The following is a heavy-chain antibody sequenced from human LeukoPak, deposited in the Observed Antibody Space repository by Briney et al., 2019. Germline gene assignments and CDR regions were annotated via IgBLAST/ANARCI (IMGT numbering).Heavy chain of an antibody. CDR1: GYSFTAYN. Sequence: GASVKVSCKASGYSFTAYNIYWVRQAPGQGLEWMGWITPSNGATDYAQQFQGRVSMTRDTSINTVYLELNNLISDDTAVYYCARGMGAGTYRRYDFWGQGTLVTVSS. CDR2: ITPSNGAT. J-gene: IGHJ4*02. D-gene: IGHD3-10*01. V-gene: IGHV1-2*02. CDR3: ARGMGAGTYRRYDF.